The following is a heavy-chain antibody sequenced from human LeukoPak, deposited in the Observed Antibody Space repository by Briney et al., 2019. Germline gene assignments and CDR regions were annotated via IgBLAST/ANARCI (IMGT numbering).Heavy chain of an antibody. CDR2: INEHGSDK. Sequence: PGGSLRLSCAGSGFTFSDYWMTWVRQTPGKGLEWVANINEHGSDKYYVDSVKGRFTISRDNAENSLFLQMNSLRAEDTAVYFCVRESGIWSGRGIGRPLDVWGKGTTVTVSS. D-gene: IGHD3-3*01. J-gene: IGHJ6*04. CDR1: GFTFSDYW. CDR3: VRESGIWSGRGIGRPLDV. V-gene: IGHV3-7*01.